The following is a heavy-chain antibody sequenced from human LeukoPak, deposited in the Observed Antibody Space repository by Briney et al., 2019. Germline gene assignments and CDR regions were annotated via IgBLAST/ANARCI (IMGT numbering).Heavy chain of an antibody. CDR2: IKQDGSEK. CDR3: AKSSSNLHYFDC. D-gene: IGHD1-14*01. CDR1: GFTFSSYW. J-gene: IGHJ4*02. Sequence: QTGGSLRLSCAASGFTFSSYWMSWVRQAPGKGLEWVANIKQDGSEKYYVDSVKGRFTISRDNAKNSLYLQMNSLRAEDTAVYYCAKSSSNLHYFDCGGQGTLVTVPS. V-gene: IGHV3-7*03.